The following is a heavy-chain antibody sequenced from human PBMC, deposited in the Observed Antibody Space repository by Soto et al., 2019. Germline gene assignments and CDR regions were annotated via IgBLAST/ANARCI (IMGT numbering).Heavy chain of an antibody. D-gene: IGHD2-21*02. J-gene: IGHJ5*02. CDR1: GGSLSSYY. CDR2: IYYSGST. V-gene: IGHV4-59*12. Sequence: PSETLSLTCSVSGGSLSSYYWTWIRQPPGKGLEWIGYIYYSGSTYYNPSLKSRVTISVDRSKNQFSLKLSSVTAADTAVYYCARVAYCGGDCYRGFDPWGQGTLVTVSS. CDR3: ARVAYCGGDCYRGFDP.